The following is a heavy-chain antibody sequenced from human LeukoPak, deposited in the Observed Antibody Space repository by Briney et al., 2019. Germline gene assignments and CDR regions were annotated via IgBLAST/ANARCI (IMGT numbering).Heavy chain of an antibody. D-gene: IGHD3-10*01. CDR3: ARVRDTVVRGVIAN. CDR1: GGSFSGYY. CDR2: INHSGST. V-gene: IGHV4-34*01. Sequence: SETLSLTCAVYGGSFSGYYWSWIRQPPGKGLEWIGEINHSGSTNYNPSLKSRVTISVDTSKNQFSLKLSSVTAADTAVYYCARVRDTVVRGVIANWGQGTLVTVSS. J-gene: IGHJ4*02.